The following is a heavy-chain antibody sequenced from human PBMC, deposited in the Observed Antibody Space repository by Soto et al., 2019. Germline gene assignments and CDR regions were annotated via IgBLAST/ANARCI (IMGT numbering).Heavy chain of an antibody. J-gene: IGHJ4*02. CDR1: GGTFSGYY. CDR2: INHSGST. V-gene: IGHV4-34*01. CDR3: ARDKITGLFDY. D-gene: IGHD2-8*02. Sequence: QVQLQQWGAGLLKPSETLSLTCAVYGGTFSGYYWTWIRQPPGTGLEWIGEINHSGSTNYNPSLKSRVTISVDTSKNQFSLKLTSVTAADTVVYYWARDKITGLFDYWGQGTLVTVSS.